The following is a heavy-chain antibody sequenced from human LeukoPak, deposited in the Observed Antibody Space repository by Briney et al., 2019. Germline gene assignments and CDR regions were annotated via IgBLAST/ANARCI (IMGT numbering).Heavy chain of an antibody. D-gene: IGHD3-10*01. J-gene: IGHJ6*04. CDR2: MYHSGST. CDR3: ARGDYYDSGSSLDV. CDR1: GGSISSGDYS. Sequence: PSQTLSLTCAVSGGSISSGDYSWSWIRQPPGKGLEWIGYMYHSGSTYYNPSLKSRVTISVDRSKNQFSLKLSSVTAADTAVYYCARGDYYDSGSSLDVWGKGTTVTVSS. V-gene: IGHV4-30-2*01.